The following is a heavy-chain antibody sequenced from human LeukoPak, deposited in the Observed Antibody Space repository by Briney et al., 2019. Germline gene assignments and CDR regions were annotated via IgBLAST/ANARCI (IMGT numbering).Heavy chain of an antibody. D-gene: IGHD5-24*01. CDR1: GFTFSSYS. J-gene: IGHJ4*01. Sequence: GGSLRLSCAASGFTFSSYSMNWVRQAPGKGLEWVANIKQDGSEKYYVDSVKGRLTISRDNAKNSLYLQVNSLRAEDTAVYYCARILGSHHGYNYLYFDYWGQGTLVTVSS. CDR2: IKQDGSEK. CDR3: ARILGSHHGYNYLYFDY. V-gene: IGHV3-7*01.